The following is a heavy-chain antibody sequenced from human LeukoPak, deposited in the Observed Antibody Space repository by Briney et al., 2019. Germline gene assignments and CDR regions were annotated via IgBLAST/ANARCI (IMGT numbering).Heavy chain of an antibody. J-gene: IGHJ4*02. CDR3: AKVYPGYSSGWYLWGGYYFDY. D-gene: IGHD6-19*01. Sequence: GRSLRLSCAASGFTFSSYAMHWVRQAPGKGLEWVAVISYHGSNKYYADSVKGRFTISRDNAKNSLYLQMNSLRAEDTALYYCAKVYPGYSSGWYLWGGYYFDYWGQGTLVTVSS. V-gene: IGHV3-30-3*01. CDR2: ISYHGSNK. CDR1: GFTFSSYA.